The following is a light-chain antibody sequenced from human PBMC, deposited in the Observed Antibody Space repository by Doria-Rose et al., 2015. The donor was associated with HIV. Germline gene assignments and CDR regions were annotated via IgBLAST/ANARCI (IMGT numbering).Light chain of an antibody. CDR2: KAS. J-gene: IGKJ2*01. Sequence: LSASVGDRVTITCRASQSISNWLAWYQQKPGKAPNLLIYKASTLQNGVPSRFSGNESGTEFTLTISSLQPEDFVTYCCQQYNTYTYTLGQGKKRETK. V-gene: IGKV1-5*03. CDR1: QSISNW. CDR3: QQYNTYTYT.